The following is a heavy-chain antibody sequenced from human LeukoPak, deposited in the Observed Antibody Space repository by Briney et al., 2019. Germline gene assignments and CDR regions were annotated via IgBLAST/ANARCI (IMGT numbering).Heavy chain of an antibody. Sequence: GASVKVSCKASGYTFTGYYMHWVRQAPGQGLEWMGWISGYNGNTNYAQKLQGRVTMTTDTSTSTAYMELRSLRSDDTAVYYCARSGPYDPYNWFDPWGQGTLVTVSS. D-gene: IGHD3-3*01. V-gene: IGHV1-18*04. J-gene: IGHJ5*02. CDR1: GYTFTGYY. CDR3: ARSGPYDPYNWFDP. CDR2: ISGYNGNT.